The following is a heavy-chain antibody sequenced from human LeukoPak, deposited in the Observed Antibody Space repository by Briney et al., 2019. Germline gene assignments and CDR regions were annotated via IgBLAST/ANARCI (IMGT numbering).Heavy chain of an antibody. CDR3: ARDFNILELELGYFQH. Sequence: GASVKVSCKASGYTFTTYYMHWVRQAPGQGLEWMGIINPSGGGTSYAQKFQGRVTMTCDTSTSTVYMALSSLRSEDTAVYYCARDFNILELELGYFQHWGQGTLVTVSS. J-gene: IGHJ1*01. D-gene: IGHD1-7*01. CDR2: INPSGGGT. V-gene: IGHV1-46*01. CDR1: GYTFTTYY.